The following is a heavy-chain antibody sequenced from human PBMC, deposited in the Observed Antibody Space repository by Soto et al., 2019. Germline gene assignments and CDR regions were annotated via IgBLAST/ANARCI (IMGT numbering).Heavy chain of an antibody. Sequence: EVQLVESGGGLVQPGRSLRLSCAASGFTFDDYAMHWVRQGPGKGLEWVSSISWTSGNLGYADSVKGRLTISRDNAKNSLYLQMNSLRGEDTALYYCAKGASTTVFSFNDYWGQGTLVTVSS. J-gene: IGHJ4*02. V-gene: IGHV3-9*01. D-gene: IGHD4-17*01. CDR3: AKGASTTVFSFNDY. CDR2: ISWTSGNL. CDR1: GFTFDDYA.